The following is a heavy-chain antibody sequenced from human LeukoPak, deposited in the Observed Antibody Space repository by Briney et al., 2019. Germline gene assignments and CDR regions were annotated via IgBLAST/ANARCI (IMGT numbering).Heavy chain of an antibody. CDR2: IYYSGST. CDR3: ARGGSSWSRGDAFDI. D-gene: IGHD6-13*01. V-gene: IGHV4-59*01. Sequence: SETLSLTCTVSGGSISSYYWSWIRQPPGKGLEWIGYIYYSGSTNYNPSLKSRVTISVDTSKNQFSLKLSSVTAADTAVSYCARGGSSWSRGDAFDIWGQGTMVTVSS. CDR1: GGSISSYY. J-gene: IGHJ3*02.